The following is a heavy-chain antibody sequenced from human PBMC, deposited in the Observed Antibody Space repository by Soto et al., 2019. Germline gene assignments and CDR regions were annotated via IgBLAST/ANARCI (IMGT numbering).Heavy chain of an antibody. J-gene: IGHJ6*03. CDR2: ISGSGGST. CDR1: GFTFSSYA. CDR3: AKEGRVADDGEENYYYYYMDV. V-gene: IGHV3-23*01. Sequence: GGSLRLSCAASGFTFSSYAMSWVRQAPGKGLEWVSAISGSGGSTYYADSVKGRFTISRDNSKNTLYLQMNSLRAEDTAVYYCAKEGRVADDGEENYYYYYMDVWGKGTTVTVSS. D-gene: IGHD3-3*01.